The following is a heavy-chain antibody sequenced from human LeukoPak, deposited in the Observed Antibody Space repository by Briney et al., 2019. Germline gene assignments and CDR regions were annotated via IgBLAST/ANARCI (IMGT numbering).Heavy chain of an antibody. D-gene: IGHD5-12*01. CDR3: ARDYSGDFDY. Sequence: LPGGSLRLSCAASGFTFSSYEMNWVRQAPVKGLEWVSYISSSGSTIYYADSVKGRFTISRDNAKNSLYLQMNSLRAEDTAVYYCARDYSGDFDYWGQGTLVTVSS. CDR2: ISSSGSTI. J-gene: IGHJ4*02. V-gene: IGHV3-48*03. CDR1: GFTFSSYE.